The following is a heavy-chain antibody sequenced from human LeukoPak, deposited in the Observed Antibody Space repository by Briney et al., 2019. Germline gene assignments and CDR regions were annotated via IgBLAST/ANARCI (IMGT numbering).Heavy chain of an antibody. CDR2: ISYDGSNK. CDR1: GFTFSSYA. CDR3: ARKKARPHEGCGELPSRYFDS. D-gene: IGHD3-10*01. V-gene: IGHV3-30*04. Sequence: GGSLRLSCAASGFTFSSYAMHWVRQAPGKGLEWVAVISYDGSNKYYADSVKGRFTISRDNSKNTLYLQMNSLRAEDTAVYYWARKKARPHEGCGELPSRYFDSGGQGTLVTVPS. J-gene: IGHJ4*02.